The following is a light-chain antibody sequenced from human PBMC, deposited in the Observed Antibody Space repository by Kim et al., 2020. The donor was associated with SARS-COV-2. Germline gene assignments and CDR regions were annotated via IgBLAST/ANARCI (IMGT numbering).Light chain of an antibody. CDR2: YDS. V-gene: IGLV3-21*04. CDR1: NIGSKS. J-gene: IGLJ3*02. CDR3: QVWDSSSDHRV. Sequence: SYELTQPPSVSVAPGKTARITCGGNNIGSKSVHWYQQKPGQAPVLVIYYDSDRPSGILERFSGSNSGNTATLTISRFEAGDEADYYCQVWDSSSDHRVFGGGTKLTVL.